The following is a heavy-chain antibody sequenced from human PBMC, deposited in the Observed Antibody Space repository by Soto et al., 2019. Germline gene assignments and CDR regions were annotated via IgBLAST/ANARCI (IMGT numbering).Heavy chain of an antibody. CDR1: GGSVSSDSAA. V-gene: IGHV6-1*01. D-gene: IGHD3-10*01. Sequence: SQTLSRTCDISGGSVSSDSAAWKWIRQTPSRGLEWLGRTYYRSKWYSNYAISVKSRVTVNPDTFKNQFSLQLNSVTPEDTAVYYCARGSWGDVSGHYYMDVWGKGTTVTVSS. CDR2: TYYRSKWYS. J-gene: IGHJ6*03. CDR3: ARGSWGDVSGHYYMDV.